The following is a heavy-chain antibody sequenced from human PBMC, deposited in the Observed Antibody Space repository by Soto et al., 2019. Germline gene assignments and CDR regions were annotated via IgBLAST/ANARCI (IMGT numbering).Heavy chain of an antibody. CDR3: AKVLSSGSYSGALEY. J-gene: IGHJ4*02. Sequence: PGGSLRLSCAASGFTFNTDAMSWVRQAPGMGLEWVSTISGSGRSTYYADSVKGRFTISRDNSKNTLYLQMNSLRVEDTAVYYCAKVLSSGSYSGALEYWGQGALVTVSS. CDR1: GFTFNTDA. V-gene: IGHV3-23*01. D-gene: IGHD1-26*01. CDR2: ISGSGRST.